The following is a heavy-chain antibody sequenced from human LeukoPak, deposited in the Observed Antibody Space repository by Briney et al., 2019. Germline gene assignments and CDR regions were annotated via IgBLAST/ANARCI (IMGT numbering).Heavy chain of an antibody. D-gene: IGHD5-24*01. J-gene: IGHJ4*02. Sequence: GGSLRLSCAASGFTFDDYAMHWVRQAPGKGLEWVSGISWNSGSIGYADSVKGRFTISRDNAKNTLYLQMNSLRAEDTAVYYCARARWYSFDYWGPGTLVTVSS. V-gene: IGHV3-9*01. CDR2: ISWNSGSI. CDR1: GFTFDDYA. CDR3: ARARWYSFDY.